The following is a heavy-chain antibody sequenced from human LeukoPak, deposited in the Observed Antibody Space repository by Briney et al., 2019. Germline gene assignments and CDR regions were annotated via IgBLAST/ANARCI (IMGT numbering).Heavy chain of an antibody. CDR2: VWFDGSKK. D-gene: IGHD2/OR15-2a*01. J-gene: IGHJ4*02. CDR1: GFTFSSYG. V-gene: IGHV3-33*01. CDR3: ARGYGNSGYNYFDY. Sequence: GGSLRLSCAASGFTFSSYGMHWVRKAPGKGLEWVAGVWFDGSKKSYADSVKGRFTISRDSSKNTLSLQMNSLRSEDTAVYYCARGYGNSGYNYFDYWGQGTLLTVSS.